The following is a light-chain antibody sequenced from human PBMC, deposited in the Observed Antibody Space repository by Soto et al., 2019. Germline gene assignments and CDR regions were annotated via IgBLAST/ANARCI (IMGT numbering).Light chain of an antibody. CDR3: QQCGSSST. CDR1: QTFSNSF. V-gene: IGKV3-20*01. Sequence: SVLTQAPGTGSLSPGERATLSCRASQTFSNSFLSWFQQIPGQAPRLLIYGASMRATGIPDRFSGSGSGTDFTLTISRLEPEDFAVYYCQQCGSSSTFGQGTRLEIK. J-gene: IGKJ5*01. CDR2: GAS.